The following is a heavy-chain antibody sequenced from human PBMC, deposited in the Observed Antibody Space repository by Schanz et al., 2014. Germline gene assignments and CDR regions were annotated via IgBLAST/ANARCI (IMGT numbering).Heavy chain of an antibody. CDR3: ARPSDSSWYMDV. Sequence: QVQLVESGGGVVQPGRSLRLSCVTSGFTFSGYGMHWARQAPGNGLEWVAYISYDGRNNFQADSVRGRFTISRDISKNTVNLQMNSLRAEDTAVYYCARPSDSSWYMDVWGKGTTVTVSS. D-gene: IGHD2-21*02. V-gene: IGHV3-30*03. CDR1: GFTFSGYG. CDR2: ISYDGRNN. J-gene: IGHJ6*03.